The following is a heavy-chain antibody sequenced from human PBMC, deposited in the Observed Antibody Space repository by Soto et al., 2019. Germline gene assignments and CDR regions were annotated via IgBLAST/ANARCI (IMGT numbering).Heavy chain of an antibody. CDR1: GYTFTSYD. Sequence: QVQLVQSGAEVKKPGASVKVSCKASGYTFTSYDINWVRQATGQGLEWMGWMNPNSGNTGYAQKFQGRVTMTRNTSISTAYMELSSLRSEDTAVYYCARTGLRYFDWLYYYIDVWGKGTTVTVSS. V-gene: IGHV1-8*01. J-gene: IGHJ6*03. D-gene: IGHD3-9*01. CDR3: ARTGLRYFDWLYYYIDV. CDR2: MNPNSGNT.